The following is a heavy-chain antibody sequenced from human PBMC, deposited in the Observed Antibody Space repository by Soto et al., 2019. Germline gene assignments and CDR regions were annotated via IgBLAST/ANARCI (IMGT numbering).Heavy chain of an antibody. J-gene: IGHJ6*02. D-gene: IGHD2-2*01. Sequence: ASVKVSCKASGYTFTSYYMHWVRQAPGQGLEWMGIINPSGGSTNYAQKFQGRVTMTRDTSTSTVYMELSSLRSEDTAMYYCERDGVPTAALTGYGMDVWGQGTTVTVSS. CDR3: ERDGVPTAALTGYGMDV. CDR2: INPSGGST. CDR1: GYTFTSYY. V-gene: IGHV1-46*01.